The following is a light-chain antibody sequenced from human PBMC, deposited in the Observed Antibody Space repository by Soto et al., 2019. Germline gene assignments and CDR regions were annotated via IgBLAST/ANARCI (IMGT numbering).Light chain of an antibody. V-gene: IGKV3-15*01. CDR3: QPRSNVIT. CDR2: GAS. J-gene: IGKJ5*01. Sequence: EILMTQSPATLYVSPGERATVSCRASQSVSSNLAWYQQKPGQAPRLLIYGASTRATGIPARFIGIGSGTEFTLTIRSLKSEDFAVYYCQPRSNVITFGQGTRLEIK. CDR1: QSVSSN.